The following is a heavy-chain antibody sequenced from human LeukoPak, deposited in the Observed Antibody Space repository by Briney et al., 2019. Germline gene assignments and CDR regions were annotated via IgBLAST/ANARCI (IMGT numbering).Heavy chain of an antibody. D-gene: IGHD3-22*01. Sequence: GGSLRLSCAASGFTVSSNHMNWVRRAPGKGLEWVSAFYSDGSTYYADSVKGRFTLSRDNSENTLYLQMNSLRAEDTAVYYCARATYYYDSSGYRDFYFDDWGQGTLVTVSS. J-gene: IGHJ4*02. CDR3: ARATYYYDSSGYRDFYFDD. CDR2: FYSDGST. CDR1: GFTVSSNH. V-gene: IGHV3-53*01.